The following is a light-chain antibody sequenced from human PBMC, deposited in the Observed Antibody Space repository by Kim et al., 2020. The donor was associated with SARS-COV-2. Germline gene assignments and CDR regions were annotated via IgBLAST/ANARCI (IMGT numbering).Light chain of an antibody. Sequence: QSITISCTGTSRAVGGYNYVSWYQQHPGKAPKLMIYDVSNRPSGVSNRFSGSKSGNTASLTISGLQAEDEADYYCSSYIRSSTNYVFGTGTKVTVL. V-gene: IGLV2-14*03. J-gene: IGLJ1*01. CDR3: SSYIRSSTNYV. CDR1: SRAVGGYNY. CDR2: DVS.